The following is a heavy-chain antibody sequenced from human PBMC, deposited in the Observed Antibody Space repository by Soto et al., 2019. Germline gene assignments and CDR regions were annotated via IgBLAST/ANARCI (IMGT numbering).Heavy chain of an antibody. CDR1: GYTFTSYY. Sequence: ASVKVSCKASGYTFTSYYMHWVRQAPGQGLEWMGIINPSGGSTSYAQKFQGRVTMTRDTSTSTVYMELSSLRSEDTAVYYCAKDKGLRFLERIWYGMDVWGQGTTVTVSS. CDR2: INPSGGST. CDR3: AKDKGLRFLERIWYGMDV. V-gene: IGHV1-46*01. J-gene: IGHJ6*02. D-gene: IGHD3-3*01.